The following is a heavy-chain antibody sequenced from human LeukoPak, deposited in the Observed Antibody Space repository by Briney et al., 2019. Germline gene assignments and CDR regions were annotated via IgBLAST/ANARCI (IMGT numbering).Heavy chain of an antibody. CDR3: ARGAQWLDY. D-gene: IGHD3-22*01. Sequence: SETLSLTCTVSGGSISNYYWSWIRQPPGKGLEWIGYIYYSGSTNYNPSLKSRVTISVDTSKNQISLKLSSVTAADTAVYYCARGAQWLDYWGQGTLVTVSS. V-gene: IGHV4-59*08. J-gene: IGHJ4*02. CDR2: IYYSGST. CDR1: GGSISNYY.